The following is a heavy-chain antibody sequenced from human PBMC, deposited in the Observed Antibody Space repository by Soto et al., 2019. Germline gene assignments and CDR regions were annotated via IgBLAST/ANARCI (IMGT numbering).Heavy chain of an antibody. CDR3: ARADIVLMYFDY. V-gene: IGHV4-4*07. D-gene: IGHD2-8*01. J-gene: IGHJ4*02. Sequence: PETLSLPCTVSGGSISSYYWSWIRQPAGKGLEWIGRIYTSGSTNYNPSLKRRVTMSVDTSKNQFSLKLSSVTAADTAVYSCARADIVLMYFDYWGQGTLVTVSS. CDR1: GGSISSYY. CDR2: IYTSGST.